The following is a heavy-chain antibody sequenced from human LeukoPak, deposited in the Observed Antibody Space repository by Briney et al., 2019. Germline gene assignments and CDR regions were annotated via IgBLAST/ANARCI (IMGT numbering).Heavy chain of an antibody. CDR2: IIPICGTA. CDR3: ARCYEGHYYYYMGV. CDR1: GGTFSSYA. V-gene: IGHV1-69*13. D-gene: IGHD3-3*01. Sequence: ASVKVSCKASGGTFSSYAISWVRQAPGQGLEWMGGIIPICGTANYAQKFQGRVTITADESTSTAYMELSSLRSEDTAVYYCARCYEGHYYYYMGVWGKGTTVTVSS. J-gene: IGHJ6*03.